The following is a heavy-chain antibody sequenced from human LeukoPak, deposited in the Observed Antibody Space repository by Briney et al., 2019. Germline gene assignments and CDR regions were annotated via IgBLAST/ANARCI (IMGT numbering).Heavy chain of an antibody. Sequence: SETLSLICAVYGGSFSGYYWSWIRQPPGKGLEWIGEINHSGSTNYNPSLKSRVTISVDTSKNQFSLKLSSVTAADTAVYYCARGGSSGWYYYYYGMDVWGQGTTVTVSS. CDR1: GGSFSGYY. CDR3: ARGGSSGWYYYYYGMDV. V-gene: IGHV4-34*01. CDR2: INHSGST. D-gene: IGHD6-19*01. J-gene: IGHJ6*02.